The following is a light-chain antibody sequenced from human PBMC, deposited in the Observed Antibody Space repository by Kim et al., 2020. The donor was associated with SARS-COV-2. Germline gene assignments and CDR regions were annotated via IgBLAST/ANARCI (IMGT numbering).Light chain of an antibody. CDR1: QSVNTY. CDR3: QQRSSWPLT. J-gene: IGKJ4*01. CDR2: DAS. Sequence: VSPGERATLSCRASQSVNTYLAWYQQRSGQAPRVLIYDASNRATGIPARFSGSGSGTDFTLTISSLQPEDFAVYYCQQRSSWPLTFGGGTKVDIK. V-gene: IGKV3-11*01.